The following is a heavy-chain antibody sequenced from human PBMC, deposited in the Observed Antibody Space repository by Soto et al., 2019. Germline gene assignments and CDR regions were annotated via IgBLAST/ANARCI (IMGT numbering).Heavy chain of an antibody. V-gene: IGHV3-74*01. CDR2: IKTDGSIT. J-gene: IGHJ5*02. CDR1: GFTFSNYW. D-gene: IGHD1-26*01. CDR3: AKDLSSVPES. Sequence: EVLLVESGGGLVQPGGSLRLSCAASGFTFSNYWMYWVRQAPGKGLVWVSRIKTDGSITSYADSVKGRFTVSRDNARDTLYLQMNSLRVDDTAVYYCAKDLSSVPESWGQGTLVTVSS.